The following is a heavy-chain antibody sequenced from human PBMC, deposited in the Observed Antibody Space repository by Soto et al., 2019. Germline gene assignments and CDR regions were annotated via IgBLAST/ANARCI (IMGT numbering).Heavy chain of an antibody. CDR1: GGTFSSYA. D-gene: IGHD2-8*01. CDR3: ARGGVVLMVYASDERFDP. CDR2: IIPIFGTA. V-gene: IGHV1-69*13. J-gene: IGHJ5*02. Sequence: ASVKVSCKASGGTFSSYAISWVRQAPGQGLEWMGGIIPIFGTANYAQKFQGRVTITADESTSTAYMELSSLRSEDTAVYYCARGGVVLMVYASDERFDPWGQGTLVTVSS.